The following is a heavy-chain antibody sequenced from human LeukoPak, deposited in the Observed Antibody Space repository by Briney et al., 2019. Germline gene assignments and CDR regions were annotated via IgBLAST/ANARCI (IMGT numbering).Heavy chain of an antibody. Sequence: GGSLRLSCAASGPTFSTHAMIWVWVRQAPGKGLEWVSALNGATGVTYYADSVKGRFALSRDSSDSTLYLQMNSLRADDTAVYYCGRTIAQYSNSWLYYFYGLDVWGQGTTVTVSS. CDR2: LNGATGVT. D-gene: IGHD6-13*01. V-gene: IGHV3-23*01. CDR3: GRTIAQYSNSWLYYFYGLDV. CDR1: GPTFSTHA. J-gene: IGHJ6*02.